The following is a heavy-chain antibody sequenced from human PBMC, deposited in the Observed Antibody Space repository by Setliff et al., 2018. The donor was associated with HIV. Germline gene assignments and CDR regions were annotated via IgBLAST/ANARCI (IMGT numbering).Heavy chain of an antibody. CDR2: IHYSGST. V-gene: IGHV4-59*11. CDR3: ARERVTIFGVGVFDY. CDR1: GGSISSHY. D-gene: IGHD3-3*01. J-gene: IGHJ4*02. Sequence: PSETLSLTCTVSGGSISSHYWSWIRQPPLKGLEWIGYIHYSGSTNYNPSLKSRFTISRDNSKNTLYVQMSSLRAEDTAMYYCARERVTIFGVGVFDYWGQGTQVTVSS.